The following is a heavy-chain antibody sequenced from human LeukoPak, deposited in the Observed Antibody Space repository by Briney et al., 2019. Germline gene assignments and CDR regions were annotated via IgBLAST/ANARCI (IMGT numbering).Heavy chain of an antibody. V-gene: IGHV3-30*01. CDR3: ARDGGAYYDFWSGYSNWFDP. CDR2: ISYDGSNK. J-gene: IGHJ5*02. Sequence: GGSLRLSCAASGFTFSSYAMHWVRQAPGKGLEWVAVISYDGSNKYYADSVKGRFTNSRDNSKNTLYLQMNSLRAEDTAVYYCARDGGAYYDFWSGYSNWFDPWGQGTLVTVSS. D-gene: IGHD3-3*01. CDR1: GFTFSSYA.